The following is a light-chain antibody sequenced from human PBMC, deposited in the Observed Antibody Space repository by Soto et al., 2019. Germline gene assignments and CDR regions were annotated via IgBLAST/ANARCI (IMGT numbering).Light chain of an antibody. V-gene: IGKV3-11*01. CDR1: QSISSY. J-gene: IGKJ2*01. Sequence: EIVLTQSPAILSLSPGERATLSCRASQSISSYLSWYQQKPGQAPRLLVYDASNRATGIPARFSGSGSVTDFTLTISSLEPEDFAVYYCHQRYNWPYTFGQGTKLEIK. CDR3: HQRYNWPYT. CDR2: DAS.